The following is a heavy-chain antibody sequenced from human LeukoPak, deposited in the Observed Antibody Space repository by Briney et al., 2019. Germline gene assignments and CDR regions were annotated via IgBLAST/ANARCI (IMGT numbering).Heavy chain of an antibody. CDR3: AKHAAVGDYFDS. V-gene: IGHV3-23*01. J-gene: IGHJ4*02. D-gene: IGHD1-26*01. Sequence: GGSLRLSCAASGFTFSTYAMSWVRQAPGKGLDWVSGISGSDGSTYYADSVKGRFTISRDISKNTLYLQMSSLRADETAVYYCAKHAAVGDYFDSWGQGTLVTVSS. CDR2: ISGSDGST. CDR1: GFTFSTYA.